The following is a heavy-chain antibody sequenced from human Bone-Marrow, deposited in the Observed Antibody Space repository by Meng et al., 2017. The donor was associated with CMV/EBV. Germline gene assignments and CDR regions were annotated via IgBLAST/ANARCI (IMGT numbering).Heavy chain of an antibody. J-gene: IGHJ3*02. CDR1: GYTFIGYY. CDR2: INPNPNRGGT. Sequence: ASVKVSCKASGYTFIGYYIHWVRQAPGQGLEWMGWINPNPNRGGTEYAQKFQGRVTMTSDTSISTAYMELSRLRSDDTAVYYCARIQFLETANDAFDIWGQGTMVTGSS. CDR3: ARIQFLETANDAFDI. V-gene: IGHV1-2*02.